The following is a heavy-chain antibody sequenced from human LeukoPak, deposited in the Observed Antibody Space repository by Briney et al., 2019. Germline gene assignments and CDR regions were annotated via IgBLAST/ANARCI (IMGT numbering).Heavy chain of an antibody. CDR2: ISYDGSNK. D-gene: IGHD3-22*01. CDR1: GLTFSSYG. CDR3: AKDRDVSGYPYYFDY. Sequence: GGSLRLSCAASGLTFSSYGMHWVRQAPGKGLEWVAVISYDGSNKYYADSVKGRFTISRDNSKNTLYLQMNSLRAEDTAVYYCAKDRDVSGYPYYFDYWGQGTLVTVSS. J-gene: IGHJ4*02. V-gene: IGHV3-30*18.